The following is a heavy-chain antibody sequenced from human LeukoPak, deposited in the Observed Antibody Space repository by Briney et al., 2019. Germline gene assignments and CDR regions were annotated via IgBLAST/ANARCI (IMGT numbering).Heavy chain of an antibody. CDR3: AREGGWDCSSTSCYFDY. Sequence: ASVKVSCKASGYTFTSYGISWVRQAPGQGLEWMGWISAYNGNTNYAQKLQGRVTMTTDTSTSTAYMELRSLRSDDTAVYYCAREGGWDCSSTSCYFDYWGQGTLVAVSS. D-gene: IGHD2-2*01. J-gene: IGHJ4*02. V-gene: IGHV1-18*01. CDR2: ISAYNGNT. CDR1: GYTFTSYG.